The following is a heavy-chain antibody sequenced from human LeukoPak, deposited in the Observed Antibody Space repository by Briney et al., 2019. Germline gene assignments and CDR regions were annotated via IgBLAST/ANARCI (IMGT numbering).Heavy chain of an antibody. D-gene: IGHD2-2*01. CDR2: TSGSGVTT. V-gene: IGHV3-23*01. CDR1: GFTFSSNA. Sequence: PGWSLRLSCAASGFTFSSNAMSWVRQAPGKGLEWVSATSGSGVTTYYADSVKGRFTISRDNSKNTLYLQMNSLRAEDTAVYYCATALQLLGGYWGQGTLVTVSS. J-gene: IGHJ4*02. CDR3: ATALQLLGGY.